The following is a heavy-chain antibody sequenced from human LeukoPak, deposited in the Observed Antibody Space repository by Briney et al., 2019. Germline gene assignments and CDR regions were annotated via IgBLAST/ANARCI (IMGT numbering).Heavy chain of an antibody. CDR3: ARDLSYYGSGSYYSE. CDR1: GFTFSSYS. CDR2: ISSSSSYI. V-gene: IGHV3-21*01. D-gene: IGHD3-10*01. Sequence: GGSLRLSCAASGFTFSSYSMNWVRQAPGKGLEWVSSISSSSSYIYYADSVKGRFTISRDNAKNSLYLQMNSLRAEDTAVYYCARDLSYYGSGSYYSEWGQGTLVTVSS. J-gene: IGHJ4*02.